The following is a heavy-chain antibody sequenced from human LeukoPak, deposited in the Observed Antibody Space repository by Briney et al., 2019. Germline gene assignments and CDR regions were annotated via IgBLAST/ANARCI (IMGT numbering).Heavy chain of an antibody. CDR2: MNPNSGNT. Sequence: ASVKVSCKASGYTFTSYDINWVRQATGQGLEWMGWMNPNSGNTGYAQEFQGRVTMTRSTSISTAYMELSSLRSEDTAVYYCARGNYDYIWGSYRYTGLRYWGQGTLVTVSS. CDR1: GYTFTSYD. J-gene: IGHJ4*02. CDR3: ARGNYDYIWGSYRYTGLRY. V-gene: IGHV1-8*01. D-gene: IGHD3-16*02.